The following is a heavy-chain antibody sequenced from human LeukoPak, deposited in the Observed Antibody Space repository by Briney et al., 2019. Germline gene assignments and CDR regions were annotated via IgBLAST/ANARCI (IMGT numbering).Heavy chain of an antibody. CDR1: GYTFTGYY. CDR2: INPNSGGT. Sequence: ASVKVSCKASGYTFTGYYMHWVRQAPGQGLEWMGWINPNSGGTNYAQKFQGRVTMTRDTSISTAYMELSRLRSDDTIVYYCARDYSSSADYYYYYMDVWGKGTTVTVSS. V-gene: IGHV1-2*02. D-gene: IGHD6-6*01. CDR3: ARDYSSSADYYYYYMDV. J-gene: IGHJ6*03.